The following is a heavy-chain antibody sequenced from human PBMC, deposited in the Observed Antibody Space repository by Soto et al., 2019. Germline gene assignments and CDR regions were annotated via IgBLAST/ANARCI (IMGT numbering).Heavy chain of an antibody. D-gene: IGHD1-1*01. CDR3: ARVSTGTYYFDY. CDR1: GGSFSGYY. Sequence: SETLSLTCAVYGGSFSGYYWSWIRQPPGKGLEWIGEINHSGSTNYNPSLKCRVTISVDTSKNQFSLKLSSVTAADTAVYYCARVSTGTYYFDYWGQGTLVTVSS. J-gene: IGHJ4*02. V-gene: IGHV4-34*01. CDR2: INHSGST.